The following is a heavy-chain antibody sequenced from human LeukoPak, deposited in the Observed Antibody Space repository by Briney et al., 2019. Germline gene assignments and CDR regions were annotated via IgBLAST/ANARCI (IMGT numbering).Heavy chain of an antibody. D-gene: IGHD3-22*01. J-gene: IGHJ3*02. V-gene: IGHV3-23*01. CDR2: ISGSGGNT. CDR1: GFTFTNCA. CDR3: ARDLPSYDSSGYYLPEDAFDI. Sequence: GGFLRLSCAASGFTFTNCAMAWVRQAPGKGLEWVSTISGSGGNTYYADSVKGRFTISRDNSKNTLYLQMNSLRAEDTAVYYCARDLPSYDSSGYYLPEDAFDIWGQGTMVTVSS.